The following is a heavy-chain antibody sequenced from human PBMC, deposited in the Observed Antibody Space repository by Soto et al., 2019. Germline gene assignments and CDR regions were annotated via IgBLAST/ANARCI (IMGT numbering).Heavy chain of an antibody. CDR1: SGSISSSTYY. Sequence: SETLSLTCTVSSGSISSSTYYWSWIRQPPGKGLEWIVSISYSGSTYYNPSLKSRVTISVDTSKNQFSLKLNSMTAADTAVYYCARHNYGSGSTYFDYWGQGTLVTVSS. D-gene: IGHD3-10*01. J-gene: IGHJ4*02. V-gene: IGHV4-39*01. CDR3: ARHNYGSGSTYFDY. CDR2: ISYSGST.